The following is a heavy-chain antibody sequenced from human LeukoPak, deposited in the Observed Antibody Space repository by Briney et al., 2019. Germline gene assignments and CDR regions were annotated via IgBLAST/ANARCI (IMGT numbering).Heavy chain of an antibody. CDR2: ITAGGGNK. CDR1: GFTFSAYS. J-gene: IGHJ4*02. Sequence: QAGGSLRLSCAASGFTFSAYSMSWVRQAPGKGLEWVSTITAGGGNKDYADSVKGRFTISRDNSKNTLYLQMNSLRAEDTAVYYCARDFFTISYYYDSSGYYSPEPMNYWGQGTLVTVSS. CDR3: ARDFFTISYYYDSSGYYSPEPMNY. V-gene: IGHV3-23*01. D-gene: IGHD3-22*01.